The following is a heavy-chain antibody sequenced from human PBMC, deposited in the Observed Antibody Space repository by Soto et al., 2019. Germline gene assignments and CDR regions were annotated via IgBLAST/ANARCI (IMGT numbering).Heavy chain of an antibody. Sequence: EASLKVSCKASGGTFSSYAISWVRQAPGQGLEWMGGIIPIFGTANYAQKFQGRVTITADESTSTAYMELSSLRSEDTAVYYCARGEPRNMEWELLETPHYYYYGMDVWGQGTTVTVSS. V-gene: IGHV1-69*13. CDR3: ARGEPRNMEWELLETPHYYYYGMDV. D-gene: IGHD1-26*01. J-gene: IGHJ6*02. CDR1: GGTFSSYA. CDR2: IIPIFGTA.